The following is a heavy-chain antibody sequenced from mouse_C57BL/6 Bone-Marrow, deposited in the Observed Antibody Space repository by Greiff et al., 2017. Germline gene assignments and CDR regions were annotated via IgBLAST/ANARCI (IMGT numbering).Heavy chain of an antibody. CDR2: INPYNGGT. CDR3: VYDYDVSWFAY. V-gene: IGHV1-19*01. Sequence: EVQLQQSGPVLAKPGASVKMSCKASGYTFTDYYMNWVKQSHGKSLEWIGVINPYNGGTSYNQKFKGKATLTVDKSSSTAYMGLNSLTSDDAAVYYCVYDYDVSWFAYWGQGTLVTVSA. J-gene: IGHJ3*01. D-gene: IGHD2-4*01. CDR1: GYTFTDYY.